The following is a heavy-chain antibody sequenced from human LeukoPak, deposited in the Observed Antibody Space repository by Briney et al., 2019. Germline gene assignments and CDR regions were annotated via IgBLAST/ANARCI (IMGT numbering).Heavy chain of an antibody. Sequence: ASVKVSCKASGYTFTSYYMHWVRQAPGQGLEWMGIINPSGGSTSYAQKFQGRVTMTRDTSISTAYMELSRLRSDDTAVYYCARGGVWYFDWQNAFDIWGQGTMVTVSS. CDR2: INPSGGST. D-gene: IGHD3-9*01. J-gene: IGHJ3*02. CDR3: ARGGVWYFDWQNAFDI. V-gene: IGHV1-46*01. CDR1: GYTFTSYY.